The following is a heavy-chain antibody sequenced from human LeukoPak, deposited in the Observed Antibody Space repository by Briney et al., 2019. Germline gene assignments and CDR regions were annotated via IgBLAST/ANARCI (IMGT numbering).Heavy chain of an antibody. CDR2: ISGSGGST. J-gene: IGHJ4*02. D-gene: IGHD3-22*01. CDR1: GFTFSSYG. V-gene: IGHV3-23*01. CDR3: ARDYAGDTSGLVLDY. Sequence: GGTLRLSCAASGFTFSSYGMSWVRQAPGKGLEWVSAISGSGGSTYYADSVKGRFTISRDNSKNTLYLQMNSLRADDAAVYYCARDYAGDTSGLVLDYWGQGTLVTVSS.